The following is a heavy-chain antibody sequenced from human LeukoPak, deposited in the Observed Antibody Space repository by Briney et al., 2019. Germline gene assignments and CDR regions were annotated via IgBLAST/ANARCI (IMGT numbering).Heavy chain of an antibody. V-gene: IGHV1-18*01. J-gene: IGHJ6*02. CDR1: GYTFTNYD. Sequence: EASVKVSCKASGYTFTNYDINWVRQATGQGLEWMGWIKTYNGDTNSAQNFQDRIIMTTDTSTGTAYMELRSLRSDDTAVYYCARDGGQQWLTNYYSYGMDVWGQGTTVTVSS. CDR3: ARDGGQQWLTNYYSYGMDV. D-gene: IGHD6-19*01. CDR2: IKTYNGDT.